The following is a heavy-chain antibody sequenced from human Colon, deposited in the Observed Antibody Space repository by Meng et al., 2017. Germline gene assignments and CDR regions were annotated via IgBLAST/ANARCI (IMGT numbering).Heavy chain of an antibody. J-gene: IGHJ4*02. CDR2: ISSSSSYI. V-gene: IGHV3-21*01. CDR1: GFTFSSYS. Sequence: GESLKISCAASGFTFSSYSMNRVRQAPGKGLEWVSSISSSSSYIYYADSVKGRFTISRDNAKNSLYLQMNSLRAEDTAVYYCASSIDYGDYGSYFDYWGQGTLVTVSS. D-gene: IGHD4-17*01. CDR3: ASSIDYGDYGSYFDY.